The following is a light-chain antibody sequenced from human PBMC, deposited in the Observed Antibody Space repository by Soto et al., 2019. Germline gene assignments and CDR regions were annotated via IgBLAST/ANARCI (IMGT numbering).Light chain of an antibody. J-gene: IGKJ5*01. V-gene: IGKV3-11*01. Sequence: EIVLTQSPATLSLSPVEIATVSCRASQSVSSYLAWYQHKPGQAPRLLIYDASNRATGIPARFSGSGSGTDFTLTISSLEPEDFAVYYCKQRSNWPNFGQGTRLEIK. CDR1: QSVSSY. CDR2: DAS. CDR3: KQRSNWPN.